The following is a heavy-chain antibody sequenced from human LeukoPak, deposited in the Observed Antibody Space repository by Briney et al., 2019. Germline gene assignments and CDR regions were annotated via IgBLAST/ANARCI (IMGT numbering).Heavy chain of an antibody. D-gene: IGHD3-22*01. Sequence: PSGTLSLTCTVSGGSISSYYWSWIRQPAGKGLEWIGRLYTSGSTNYNPSLKSRVTISVDKAKNQFSLKLTSVTAADTAVYYRARGGYYFDTGDWGQGTLVTVSS. V-gene: IGHV4-4*07. CDR3: ARGGYYFDTGD. CDR1: GGSISSYY. J-gene: IGHJ4*02. CDR2: LYTSGST.